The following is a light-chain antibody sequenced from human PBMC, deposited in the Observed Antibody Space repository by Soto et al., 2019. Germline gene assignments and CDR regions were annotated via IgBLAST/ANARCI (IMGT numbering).Light chain of an antibody. CDR2: GAS. CDR3: QQYNTWPPT. V-gene: IGKV3-15*01. Sequence: EIVMPQSPATLSVSPGEGATLPCRASQRVSSNLAWYQQKPGQPPRLLIFGASTRATGIPARFSGSGSGTEFTLTISSLQSEDFAVYYCQQYNTWPPTFGQGTKVDNK. J-gene: IGKJ1*01. CDR1: QRVSSN.